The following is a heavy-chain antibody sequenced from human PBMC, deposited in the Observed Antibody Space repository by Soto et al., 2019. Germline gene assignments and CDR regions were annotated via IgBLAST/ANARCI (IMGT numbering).Heavy chain of an antibody. D-gene: IGHD1-7*01. CDR3: ARINWNSRRYFDY. CDR1: GFSLSTSGEG. J-gene: IGHJ4*02. V-gene: IGHV2-5*02. Sequence: QITLKESGPTLVKPTQPLTLTCTFSGFSLSTSGEGVGWIRQPPGKALEWLALIYWDDDKRYSPSLKSRPTITKDTSKNQVVLTITNMDPVDTATYYCARINWNSRRYFDYWGQGTLVTVSS. CDR2: IYWDDDK.